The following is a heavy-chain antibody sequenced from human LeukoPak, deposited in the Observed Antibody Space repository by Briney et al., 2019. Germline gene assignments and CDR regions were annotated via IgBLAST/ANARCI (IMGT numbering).Heavy chain of an antibody. J-gene: IGHJ4*02. CDR3: ATDPAVARPNYFDY. Sequence: GASVKVSCKVSGYTLTELSMHWVRQAPGKGLEWMGGFDPEDGETIYAQKFQGRVTMTEDTSTDTAYMELSSLRSEDTAVYYCATDPAVARPNYFDYWGQGTLVTVSS. V-gene: IGHV1-24*01. D-gene: IGHD6-19*01. CDR2: FDPEDGET. CDR1: GYTLTELS.